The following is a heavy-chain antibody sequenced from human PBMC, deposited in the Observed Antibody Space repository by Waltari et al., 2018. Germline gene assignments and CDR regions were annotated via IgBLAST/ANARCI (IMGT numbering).Heavy chain of an antibody. Sequence: QVQLVQSGAEVKKPGASVKVSCKASGYTFTGYYMHWVRQAPGQGLEWMGWINPNSGGTNYAQKFQGRVTMTRDTSISTAYMELSRLRSDDTAVYYCARDGGTTVVISNWYFDLWGRGTLVTVSS. J-gene: IGHJ2*01. CDR1: GYTFTGYY. D-gene: IGHD4-17*01. CDR2: INPNSGGT. CDR3: ARDGGTTVVISNWYFDL. V-gene: IGHV1-2*02.